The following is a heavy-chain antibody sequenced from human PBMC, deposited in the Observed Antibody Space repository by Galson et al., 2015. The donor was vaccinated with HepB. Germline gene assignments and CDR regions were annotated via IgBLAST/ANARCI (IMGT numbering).Heavy chain of an antibody. V-gene: IGHV3-30*18. D-gene: IGHD2/OR15-2a*01. Sequence: SLRLSCAASGFTFSSYGMHWVRQAPGKGLEWVAVISYDGSNKYYADSVKGRFTISRDNSKNTLYLQMNSLIAEDTAVYYCAKEESTVTSEHASDIWRQATMVTLPS. CDR1: GFTFSSYG. CDR2: ISYDGSNK. CDR3: AKEESTVTSEHASDI. J-gene: IGHJ3*02.